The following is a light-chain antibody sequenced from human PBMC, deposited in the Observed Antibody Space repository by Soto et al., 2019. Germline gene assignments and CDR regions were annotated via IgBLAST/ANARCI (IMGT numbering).Light chain of an antibody. CDR1: HGISGF. CDR3: QQLYIFPLT. V-gene: IGKV1-9*01. J-gene: IGKJ5*01. Sequence: DIPFTQSPSFLSAPLRHRLTITCRASHGISGFLAWYQQKPGKAPKRLMYAASTLQSGVPSRFSGGESGTEYTLTSSSLQTEDSATYYCQQLYIFPLTFGQGTRLEN. CDR2: AAS.